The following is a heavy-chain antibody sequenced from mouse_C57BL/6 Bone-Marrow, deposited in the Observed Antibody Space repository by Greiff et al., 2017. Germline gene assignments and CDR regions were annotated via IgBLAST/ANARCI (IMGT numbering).Heavy chain of an antibody. J-gene: IGHJ4*01. CDR2: IYPRSGNT. V-gene: IGHV1-81*01. D-gene: IGHD1-1*01. Sequence: QVQLQQSGAELARPGASVKLSCTASGYTFTSYGISWVKQRTGPGLEWIGEIYPRSGNTYYNEKFKGKATLTADKSSSTAYMELRSLTSEDSAVYFCARFMTTVVPVFMDYWGQGTSVTVSS. CDR3: ARFMTTVVPVFMDY. CDR1: GYTFTSYG.